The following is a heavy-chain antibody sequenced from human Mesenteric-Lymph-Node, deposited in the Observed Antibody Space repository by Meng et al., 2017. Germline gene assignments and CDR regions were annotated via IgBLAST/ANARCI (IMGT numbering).Heavy chain of an antibody. Sequence: ASVKVSCKASGYTFTSYAMHWVRQAPGQRLEWMGWINAGNGNTKYSQKFQGRVTITRDTSASTAYMELSSLRSEDTAVYYCARDTGTTRSLDWGYYFDYWGQGTLVTVSS. CDR1: GYTFTSYA. CDR3: ARDTGTTRSLDWGYYFDY. D-gene: IGHD3-9*01. V-gene: IGHV1-3*01. CDR2: INAGNGNT. J-gene: IGHJ4*02.